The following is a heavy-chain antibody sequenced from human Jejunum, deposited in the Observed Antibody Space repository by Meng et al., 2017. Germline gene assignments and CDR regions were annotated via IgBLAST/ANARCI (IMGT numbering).Heavy chain of an antibody. J-gene: IGHJ4*02. CDR3: ARDLGWYRHDY. Sequence: GSLRLSCTVSGFSIISGSYWGWIRQPPGKGLEWIGNIYHSGATYYNPSLKSRVTISVDTSKNQFSLKLSSVTAADTAIYYCARDLGWYRHDYWGQGTLVTVSS. CDR1: GFSIISGSY. D-gene: IGHD6-19*01. CDR2: IYHSGAT. V-gene: IGHV4-38-2*02.